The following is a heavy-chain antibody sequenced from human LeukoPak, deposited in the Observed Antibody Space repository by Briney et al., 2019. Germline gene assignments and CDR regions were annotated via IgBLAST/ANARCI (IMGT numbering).Heavy chain of an antibody. Sequence: TPSETLSLTCAVYGGSFSGYYWSWIRQPPGKGLEWIGEINHSGSTNYNPSLKSRVTISVDTSKNQFSLKLSSVTAADTAVYCCARASGCSSTSCYFRYWGQGTLVTVSS. J-gene: IGHJ4*02. CDR3: ARASGCSSTSCYFRY. CDR2: INHSGST. D-gene: IGHD2-2*01. V-gene: IGHV4-34*01. CDR1: GGSFSGYY.